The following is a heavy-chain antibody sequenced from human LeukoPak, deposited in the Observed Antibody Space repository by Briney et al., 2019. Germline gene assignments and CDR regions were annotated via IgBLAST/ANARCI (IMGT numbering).Heavy chain of an antibody. Sequence: PSETLSLTCAVYGGSFSGYYWSWIRQPPGKGLEWIGEINHSGSTNYNPSLKSRVTISVDTSKNQFSLKLSSVTAADTAVYYCARAAKYYDYVWGSYRKYYYFDYWGQGTLVTVSS. CDR3: ARAAKYYDYVWGSYRKYYYFDY. J-gene: IGHJ4*02. D-gene: IGHD3-16*02. CDR2: INHSGST. V-gene: IGHV4-34*01. CDR1: GGSFSGYY.